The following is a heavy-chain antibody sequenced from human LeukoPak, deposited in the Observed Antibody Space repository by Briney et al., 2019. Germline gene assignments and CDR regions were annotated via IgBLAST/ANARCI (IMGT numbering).Heavy chain of an antibody. J-gene: IGHJ4*02. Sequence: ASVKVSSKASGYTFTSYYMHWVRQAPGQGLEWMGVINPSGGSTSYAQKFQGRVTMTRDTSTSTVYMELSSLRSEDTAVYYCARALATRWYYFDYWGQGTLVTVSS. V-gene: IGHV1-46*01. CDR3: ARALATRWYYFDY. D-gene: IGHD1-26*01. CDR1: GYTFTSYY. CDR2: INPSGGST.